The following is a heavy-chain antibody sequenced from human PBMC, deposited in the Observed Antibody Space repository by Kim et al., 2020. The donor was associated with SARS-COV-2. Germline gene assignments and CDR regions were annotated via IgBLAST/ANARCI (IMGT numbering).Heavy chain of an antibody. Sequence: ASVKVSCKVSGYTLTELSMHWVRQAPGKGLEWMGGFDPEDGETIYAQKFQGRVTMTEDTSTDTAYMELSSLRSEDTAVYYCATDSPNYYEIRPPSGMDVWGQGTTVTVSS. CDR1: GYTLTELS. J-gene: IGHJ6*02. V-gene: IGHV1-24*01. CDR3: ATDSPNYYEIRPPSGMDV. CDR2: FDPEDGET. D-gene: IGHD3-22*01.